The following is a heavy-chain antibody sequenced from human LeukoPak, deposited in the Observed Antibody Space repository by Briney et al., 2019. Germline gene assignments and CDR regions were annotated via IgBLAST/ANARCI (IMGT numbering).Heavy chain of an antibody. CDR1: GXTFSTYG. Sequence: GGSLRLSCAASGXTFSTYGMHWVRQAPGKGLEWVALVWSDGNGKFYADSVKGRFTIFRDNSKNTVYLQMNSLRAEDTAVYYCVSGLTVTFDSWGQGTLVTVSS. D-gene: IGHD4-17*01. CDR3: VSGLTVTFDS. CDR2: VWSDGNGK. J-gene: IGHJ4*02. V-gene: IGHV3-33*01.